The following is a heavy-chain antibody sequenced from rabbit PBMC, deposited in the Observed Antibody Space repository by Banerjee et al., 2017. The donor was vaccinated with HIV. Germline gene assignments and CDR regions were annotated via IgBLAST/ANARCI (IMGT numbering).Heavy chain of an antibody. CDR3: ARAGGFEKYFNL. D-gene: IGHD1-1*01. Sequence: QEQLVEYGGDLVQPEGALTLTCKASGFTFSDYWMCWVRQAPGKGLEWIGCIYTGSGSTYYANWAKGRFTVSKTSSTTVTLQMTSLTAADTATYFCARAGGFEKYFNLWGQGTLVTVS. V-gene: IGHV1S45*01. CDR2: IYTGSGST. CDR1: GFTFSDYW. J-gene: IGHJ4*01.